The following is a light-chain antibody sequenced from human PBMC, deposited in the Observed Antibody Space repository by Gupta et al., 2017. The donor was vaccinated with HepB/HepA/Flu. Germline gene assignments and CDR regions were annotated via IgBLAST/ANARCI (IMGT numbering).Light chain of an antibody. CDR1: SSNFGAGYD. CDR3: QSYDTRLSGPVV. V-gene: IGLV1-40*01. CDR2: DND. J-gene: IGLJ2*01. Sequence: QSVLTQPPSVSGAPGQRVTISCTGSSSNFGAGYDVHWYQHLPGTAPKLLIYDNDNRPSGVPDRFSGSKSGTSASLAITGLQAEEEADYYCQSYDTRLSGPVVFGGGTKLTVL.